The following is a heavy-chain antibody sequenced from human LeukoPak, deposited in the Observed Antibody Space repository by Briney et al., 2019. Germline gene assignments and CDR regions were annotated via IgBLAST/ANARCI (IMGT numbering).Heavy chain of an antibody. J-gene: IGHJ4*02. CDR1: GFTFSSYW. D-gene: IGHD5-18*01. CDR3: ARADTAMVSFDY. V-gene: IGHV3-7*03. Sequence: GGSLRLSCAASGFTFSSYWMSWVRQAPGKGLEWVANIKQDGSEKYYVDSAKGQFTISRDNAKNSLYLQMNSLRAEDTAVYYCARADTAMVSFDYWGQGTLVTVSS. CDR2: IKQDGSEK.